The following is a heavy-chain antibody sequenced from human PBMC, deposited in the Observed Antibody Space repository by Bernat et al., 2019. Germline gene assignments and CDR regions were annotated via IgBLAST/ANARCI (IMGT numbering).Heavy chain of an antibody. CDR1: GGSISSGSYY. V-gene: IGHV4-61*02. D-gene: IGHD4-17*01. CDR3: AREYTVTTLDSENQNN. J-gene: IGHJ4*02. CDR2: IYTSGST. Sequence: QVQLQESGPGLVKPSQTLSLTCTVSGGSISSGSYYWSWIRQPAGKGLEWIWRIYTSGSTNYNPSLKSRVPISVDTSKNQFSLKLSSVTAADTAVYYCAREYTVTTLDSENQNNWGQGTLVTVSS.